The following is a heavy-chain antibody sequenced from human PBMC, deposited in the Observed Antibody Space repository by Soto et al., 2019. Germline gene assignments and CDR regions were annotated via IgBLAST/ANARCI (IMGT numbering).Heavy chain of an antibody. D-gene: IGHD1-1*01. CDR3: ARNTIRLPHY. CDR1: GFTFSNYA. V-gene: IGHV3-23*01. Sequence: GGSLRLSCAASGFTFSNYAMSWVRQAPGKGLEWVSAISSSGDSPYYADSVKGRFTVARDNSKNTLYLQMNSLRVEDTAIYYWARNTIRLPHYWGQGTLVTVSS. J-gene: IGHJ4*02. CDR2: ISSSGDSP.